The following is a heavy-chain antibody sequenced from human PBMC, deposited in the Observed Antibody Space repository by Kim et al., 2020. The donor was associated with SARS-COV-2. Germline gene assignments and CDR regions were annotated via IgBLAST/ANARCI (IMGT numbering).Heavy chain of an antibody. CDR1: GYTFTSYY. V-gene: IGHV1-46*01. Sequence: ASVKVSCKASGYTFTSYYMHWVRQAPGQGLEWMGIINPSGGSTSYAQKFQGRVTMTRDTSTSTAYMELSSLRSEDTAVYYCARDKSENVLLWFGDGMDVWGEGTTVTVSS. D-gene: IGHD3-10*01. CDR2: INPSGGST. J-gene: IGHJ6*04. CDR3: ARDKSENVLLWFGDGMDV.